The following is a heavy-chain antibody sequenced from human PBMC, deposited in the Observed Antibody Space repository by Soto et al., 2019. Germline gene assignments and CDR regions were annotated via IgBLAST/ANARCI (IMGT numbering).Heavy chain of an antibody. CDR2: IRYDGSNK. V-gene: IGHV3-33*01. CDR1: GFTFSSYG. D-gene: IGHD3-22*01. CDR3: AREYYDSSGYYPFDY. Sequence: LRLSCAASGFTFSSYGMHWVRQAPGKGLEWVAVIRYDGSNKYYADSVKGRFTISRDNSKNTLYLQMNSLRAEDTAVYYCAREYYDSSGYYPFDYWGQGTLVTVSS. J-gene: IGHJ4*02.